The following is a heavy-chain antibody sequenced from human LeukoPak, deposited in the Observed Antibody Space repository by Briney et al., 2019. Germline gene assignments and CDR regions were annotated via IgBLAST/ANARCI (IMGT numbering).Heavy chain of an antibody. D-gene: IGHD6-19*01. CDR2: INHSGST. CDR1: GGCFSGYY. Sequence: PSETLSLTCAVYGGCFSGYYWSWIRQPPGKGLEWIGEINHSGSTNYNPSLKSRVTISVDTSKNQFSLKLSSVTAADTAVYYCARRAVAVAGTRAFDIWGQGTMVTVSS. V-gene: IGHV4-34*01. J-gene: IGHJ3*02. CDR3: ARRAVAVAGTRAFDI.